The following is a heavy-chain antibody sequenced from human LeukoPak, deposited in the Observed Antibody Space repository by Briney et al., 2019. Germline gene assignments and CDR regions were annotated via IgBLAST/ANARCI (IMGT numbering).Heavy chain of an antibody. J-gene: IGHJ4*02. V-gene: IGHV3-48*01. CDR1: GFTFSSYS. D-gene: IGHD4-17*01. CDR2: ISSSSSTI. CDR3: ARDLVVLGDPGDY. Sequence: AGRSLRLSCAASGFTFSSYSMNWVRQAPGKGLEWVSYISSSSSTIYYADYVRGRFTVSRDNAKNSLYLQMNSLRAEDTAVYYCARDLVVLGDPGDYWGQGTLVTVSS.